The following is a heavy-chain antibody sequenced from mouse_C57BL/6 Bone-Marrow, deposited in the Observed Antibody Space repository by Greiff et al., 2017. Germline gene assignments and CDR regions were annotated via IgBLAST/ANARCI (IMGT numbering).Heavy chain of an antibody. Sequence: QVQLQQSGAELVRPGASVKLSCKASGYTFTDYYINWVKQRPGQGLEWIARIYPGSGNTYYNEKFKGKATLTAEKSSSTAYMQLSSLTSEDSAVYFCATYYGSSYCDYWGQGTTLTVSS. CDR2: IYPGSGNT. V-gene: IGHV1-76*01. J-gene: IGHJ2*01. CDR3: ATYYGSSYCDY. CDR1: GYTFTDYY. D-gene: IGHD1-1*01.